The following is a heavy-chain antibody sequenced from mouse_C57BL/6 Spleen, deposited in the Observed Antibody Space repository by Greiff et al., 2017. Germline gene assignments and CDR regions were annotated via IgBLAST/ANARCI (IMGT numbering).Heavy chain of an antibody. CDR1: GFTFSDSG. CDR2: ISSGSSTL. Sequence: EVKLVESGGGLVKPGGSLKLSCAASGFTFSDSGMHWVRQAPEKGLEWVAYISSGSSTLYYADTVKGRFTISRDNAKNTLFLQMTSLRSEDTAMYYCADSDGYYGGFAYWGQGTLVTVSA. J-gene: IGHJ3*01. D-gene: IGHD2-3*01. CDR3: ADSDGYYGGFAY. V-gene: IGHV5-17*01.